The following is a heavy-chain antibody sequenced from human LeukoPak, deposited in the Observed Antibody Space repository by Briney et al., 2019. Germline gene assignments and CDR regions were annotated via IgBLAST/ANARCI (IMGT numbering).Heavy chain of an antibody. J-gene: IGHJ4*02. CDR2: AYYSGGT. V-gene: IGHV4-39*01. D-gene: IGHD4-17*01. CDR1: GGSISSNNCY. Sequence: SETLSLACTVSGGSISSNNCYWAWIRQTPGKGLEWIGSAYYSGGTYHNPSLESRVTISVDTSKNQFSLKVSSVTAADTAVYYCTRRPLMTLTTSGYFDYCGQGTLVTVSS. CDR3: TRRPLMTLTTSGYFDY.